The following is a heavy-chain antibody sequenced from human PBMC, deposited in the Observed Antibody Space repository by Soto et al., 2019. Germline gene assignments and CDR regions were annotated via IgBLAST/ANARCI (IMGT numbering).Heavy chain of an antibody. CDR1: GFTFSSYS. CDR3: ARDPPKKSGPLEY. V-gene: IGHV3-21*01. J-gene: IGHJ4*02. D-gene: IGHD5-12*01. Sequence: GGSLRLSCAASGFTFSSYSMNWVRQAPGKGLEWVSSISSSSSYIYYADSVKGRFTISRDNAKNSLYLQMNSLRAEDTAVYYCARDPPKKSGPLEYWGQGTLVTVSS. CDR2: ISSSSSYI.